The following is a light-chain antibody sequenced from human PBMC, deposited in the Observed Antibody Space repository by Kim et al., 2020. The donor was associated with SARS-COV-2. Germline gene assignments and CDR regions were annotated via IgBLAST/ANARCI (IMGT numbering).Light chain of an antibody. CDR1: SGDIGGYKY. CDR3: SSYSSSSASYV. CDR2: DVT. Sequence: QSALTQPASVSGSPGQSITISCTGTSGDIGGYKYVSWYQQHPGKAPKLMFYDVTKRPSGVANRFSGSQSVNTASLTISGLQAGDEADYYCSSYSSSSASYVFGTGTKV. V-gene: IGLV2-14*01. J-gene: IGLJ1*01.